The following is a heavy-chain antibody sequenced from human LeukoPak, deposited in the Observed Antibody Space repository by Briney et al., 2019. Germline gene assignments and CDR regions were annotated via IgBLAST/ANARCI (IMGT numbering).Heavy chain of an antibody. J-gene: IGHJ4*02. CDR3: ARDHNPYYFDY. CDR2: ISSSSSYI. CDR1: GFTFSSYS. D-gene: IGHD1-1*01. Sequence: TGGSLRLSCAASGFTFSSYSMNWVRQAPGKGLEWVSSISSSSSYIYYADSVKGRFTISRDNAKNSLYLQMNSLRAEDTAVYYCARDHNPYYFDYWGQGTLVTVSS. V-gene: IGHV3-21*01.